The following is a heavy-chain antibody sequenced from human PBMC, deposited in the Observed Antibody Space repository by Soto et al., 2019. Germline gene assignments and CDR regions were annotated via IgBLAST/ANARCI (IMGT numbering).Heavy chain of an antibody. CDR2: ISYSGGT. V-gene: IGHV4-61*01. Sequence: LSLTCTVSGGSVSSGSYYWSWIQQPPGKGLEWIGYISYSGGTNYNPSLKSRVTTSVDTSKNQFSLNLSSVTAADTAVYYCARGADYIGVFDYWGQGTLVTVSS. CDR3: ARGADYIGVFDY. J-gene: IGHJ4*02. D-gene: IGHD2-2*02. CDR1: GGSVSSGSYY.